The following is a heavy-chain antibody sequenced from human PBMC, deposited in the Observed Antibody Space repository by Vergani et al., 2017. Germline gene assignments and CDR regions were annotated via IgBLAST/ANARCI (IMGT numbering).Heavy chain of an antibody. D-gene: IGHD3-22*01. CDR1: DGSINSRSYY. Sequence: QLLLQDSGPGPVKPSETLSLTCGVSDGSINSRSYYWAWIRQPPGKGLGWIGMMFYSGTTYYNPSLKSRVTIFLDTSKSQFSLKVTSVTAADTAVYFCARGKYNSGDYYYYYGLDVWGQGTTATVSS. V-gene: IGHV4-39*01. J-gene: IGHJ6*02. CDR3: ARGKYNSGDYYYYYGLDV. CDR2: MFYSGTT.